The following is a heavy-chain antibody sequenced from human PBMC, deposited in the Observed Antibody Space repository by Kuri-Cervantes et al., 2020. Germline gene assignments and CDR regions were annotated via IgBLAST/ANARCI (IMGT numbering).Heavy chain of an antibody. D-gene: IGHD3-10*01. J-gene: IGHJ4*02. CDR1: GFTFDDYA. CDR3: ARDQGDYYGSGSYPDY. CDR2: ISWNSGSI. V-gene: IGHV3-9*01. Sequence: LSLTCAASGFTFDDYAMHWVRQAPGKGLEWVSGISWNSGSIGYADSVKGRFTISRDNSKNTLYLQMNSLRAEDTAVYYCARDQGDYYGSGSYPDYWGQGTLVTVSS.